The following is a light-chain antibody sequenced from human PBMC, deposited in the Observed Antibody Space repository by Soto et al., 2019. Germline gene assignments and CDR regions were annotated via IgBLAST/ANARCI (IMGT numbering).Light chain of an antibody. Sequence: DIQMTQSPSSLSASVGDRVTITCRASQSISNWLAWYQQKPGTAPKVLIYHASNLQSGVPSRFSGSGSGTDFTLTISSLEPEDFAVFYCHQYGISPPTFGPGTKVDIK. J-gene: IGKJ1*01. CDR3: HQYGISPPT. V-gene: IGKV1-5*01. CDR2: HAS. CDR1: QSISNW.